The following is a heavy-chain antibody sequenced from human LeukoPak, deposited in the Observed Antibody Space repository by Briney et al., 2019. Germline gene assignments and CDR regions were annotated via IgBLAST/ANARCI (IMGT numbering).Heavy chain of an antibody. V-gene: IGHV1-18*01. CDR3: ARDRDGGSSGLVGY. CDR2: INPYNGNR. J-gene: IGHJ4*02. Sequence: ASVKVSCKTSGYSFINYGINWVRQAPGQGLEWMGWINPYNGNRNYAQKLQGRVTMTTDTSTSTAYMEVRSLRSDDTAVYYCARDRDGGSSGLVGYWGQGTLVTVSS. D-gene: IGHD6-6*01. CDR1: GYSFINYG.